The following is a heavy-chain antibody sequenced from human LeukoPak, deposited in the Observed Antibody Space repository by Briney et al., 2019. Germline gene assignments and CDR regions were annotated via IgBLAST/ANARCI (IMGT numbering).Heavy chain of an antibody. Sequence: ASVKVSCKSSGFTVTGYYMHWVRQAPGQGLEWMGWINPNSGGTNYAQNFQGRVTLTRDTSISTAYMELTRLRSDDTAVYYCARDLSSYGFYWGQGTLVTVSS. J-gene: IGHJ4*02. V-gene: IGHV1-2*02. CDR3: ARDLSSYGFY. D-gene: IGHD5-18*01. CDR2: INPNSGGT. CDR1: GFTVTGYY.